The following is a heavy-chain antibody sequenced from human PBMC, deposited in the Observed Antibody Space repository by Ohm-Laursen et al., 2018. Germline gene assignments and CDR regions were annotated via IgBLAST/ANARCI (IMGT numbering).Heavy chain of an antibody. J-gene: IGHJ6*02. CDR3: ARGGGYDANSGSTYYYGLDV. V-gene: IGHV4-59*01. Sequence: PGTLSLTCTVSGASFSGYYWNWIRQPPGKGLEWIGYIYSSGSTKYNPSIRSRVTMSADTSKNQFSLRLTSATAADTAVYFCARGGGYDANSGSTYYYGLDVWGQGTTVTVSS. D-gene: IGHD5-12*01. CDR1: GASFSGYY. CDR2: IYSSGST.